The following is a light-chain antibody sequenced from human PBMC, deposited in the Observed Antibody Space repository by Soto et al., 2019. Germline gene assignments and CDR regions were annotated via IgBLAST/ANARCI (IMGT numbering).Light chain of an antibody. CDR1: QSVGNN. J-gene: IGKJ4*01. Sequence: EIVMTQSPATLSVSPGGRATLSCRASQSVGNNLAWYRQKSGQAPRLLIYGASTRATGIPARFSGSGSGTEFTLTIDSLQSDDFAVYLCQQYRNWPLTFGGGTKVEIK. CDR3: QQYRNWPLT. V-gene: IGKV3-15*01. CDR2: GAS.